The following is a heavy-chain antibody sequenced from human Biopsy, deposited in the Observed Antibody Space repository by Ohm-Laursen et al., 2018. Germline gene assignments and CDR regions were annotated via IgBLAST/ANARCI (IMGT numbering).Heavy chain of an antibody. CDR2: IREDGSEE. D-gene: IGHD2-15*01. Sequence: SLRLSCAAPGFTFRNYWMSWVRQAPGKGLEWVANIREDGSEEYYVGSVRGRFTISRDNAKNSLFLQMNSLRAEDTAVYYCARDRYCSGGSCYPPVVAFDIWGQGTMVTVSS. J-gene: IGHJ3*02. V-gene: IGHV3-7*01. CDR1: GFTFRNYW. CDR3: ARDRYCSGGSCYPPVVAFDI.